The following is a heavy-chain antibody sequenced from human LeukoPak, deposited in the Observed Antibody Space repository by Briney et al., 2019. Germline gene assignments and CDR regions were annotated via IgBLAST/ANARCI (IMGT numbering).Heavy chain of an antibody. V-gene: IGHV1-69*01. Sequence: ASVKVSCKASGGTFSSYAISWVRQAPGQGLEWMGGIIPIFGTANYAQKFQGRVTITADESTSTAYMELSSLRSEDTAVYYCATTLGIVDYYYYGMDVWGQGTTVTVSS. CDR3: ATTLGIVDYYYYGMDV. CDR1: GGTFSSYA. D-gene: IGHD1-26*01. CDR2: IIPIFGTA. J-gene: IGHJ6*02.